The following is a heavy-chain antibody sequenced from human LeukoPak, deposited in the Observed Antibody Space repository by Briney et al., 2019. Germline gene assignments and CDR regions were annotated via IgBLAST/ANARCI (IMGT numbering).Heavy chain of an antibody. CDR1: GGSISSSNW. Sequence: SGTLSLTCAVSGGSISSSNWWSWVRQPPGKGLEWIGEIYHSGSTNYNPSLKSRVTISVDKSKNQFSLKLSSVTAADTAVYYCARRGGTYYYDSSGFDYWAREPWSPSPQ. J-gene: IGHJ4*02. V-gene: IGHV4-4*02. CDR3: ARRGGTYYYDSSGFDY. D-gene: IGHD3-22*01. CDR2: IYHSGST.